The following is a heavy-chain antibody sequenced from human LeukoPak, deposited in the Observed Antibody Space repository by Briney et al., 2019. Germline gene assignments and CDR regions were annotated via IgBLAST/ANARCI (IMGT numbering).Heavy chain of an antibody. J-gene: IGHJ5*02. V-gene: IGHV4-39*07. Sequence: SETLSLTCTVSGGSISSYYWGWIRQPPGKGLEWIGSIYYSGSTYYNPSLKSRVTISVDTSKNQFSLKLSSVTAADTAVYYCARDFPARSSGYYWGVWFDPWGQGTLVTVSS. CDR3: ARDFPARSSGYYWGVWFDP. CDR2: IYYSGST. D-gene: IGHD3-22*01. CDR1: GGSISSYY.